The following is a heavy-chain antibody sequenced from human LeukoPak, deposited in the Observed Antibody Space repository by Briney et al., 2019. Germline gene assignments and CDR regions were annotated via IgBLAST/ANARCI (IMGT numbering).Heavy chain of an antibody. CDR1: GFTFSSYS. CDR2: ISSSSSYI. D-gene: IGHD6-13*01. Sequence: GGSLRLSCAASGFTFSSYSMNWVRQAPGKGLEWVSSISSSSSYIYYADSVKGRFTISRDNAKNSLYLQMSSLRAEDTAVYYCARDIIAAAGTLDYWGQGTLVTVSS. J-gene: IGHJ4*02. V-gene: IGHV3-21*01. CDR3: ARDIIAAAGTLDY.